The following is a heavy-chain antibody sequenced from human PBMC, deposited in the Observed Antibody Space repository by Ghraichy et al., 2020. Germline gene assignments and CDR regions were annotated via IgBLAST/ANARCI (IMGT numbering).Heavy chain of an antibody. CDR1: GGSISSSSYY. Sequence: SETLSLTCTVSGGSISSSSYYWGWIRQPPGKGLEWIGSISYSGSTYYNPSLKSRVTISVDTPKNQFSLKLSSVTAADTAVYYGARHLVNWGDRGPTFDYWGQATLVTLSS. J-gene: IGHJ4*02. CDR2: ISYSGST. CDR3: ARHLVNWGDRGPTFDY. V-gene: IGHV4-39*01. D-gene: IGHD7-27*01.